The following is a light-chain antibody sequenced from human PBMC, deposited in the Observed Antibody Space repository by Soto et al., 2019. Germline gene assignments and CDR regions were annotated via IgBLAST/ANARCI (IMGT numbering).Light chain of an antibody. CDR1: QSVSSSS. CDR2: DAS. J-gene: IGKJ1*01. Sequence: EIVLTQSPGTPSLSPGERATLSFRASQSVSSSSLAWYQQQRGQAPRLLIHDASSRATGIPDRFSGSGSGTDFTLTISRLEPEEFAVYYCQQYGGSPRTVGQGTKVDIK. CDR3: QQYGGSPRT. V-gene: IGKV3-20*01.